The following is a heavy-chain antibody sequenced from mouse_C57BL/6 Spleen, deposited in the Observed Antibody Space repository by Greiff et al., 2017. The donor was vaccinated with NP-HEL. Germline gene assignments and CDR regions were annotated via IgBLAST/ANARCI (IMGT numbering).Heavy chain of an antibody. V-gene: IGHV3-6*01. CDR1: GYSITSGYY. J-gene: IGHJ1*03. CDR2: ISYDGSN. CDR3: ARDLYDGYYWYFDV. Sequence: EVKLVESGPGLVKPSQSLSLTCSVTGYSITSGYYWNWIRQFPGNKLEWMGYISYDGSNNYNPSLKNRISITRDTSKNQFFLKLNSVTTEDTATYYCARDLYDGYYWYFDVWGTGTTVTVSS. D-gene: IGHD2-3*01.